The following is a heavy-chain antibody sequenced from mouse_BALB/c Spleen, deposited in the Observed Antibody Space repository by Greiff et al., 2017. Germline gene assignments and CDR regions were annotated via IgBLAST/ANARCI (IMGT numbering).Heavy chain of an antibody. Sequence: VKLQESGAELVRPGTSVKVSCKASGYAFTNYLIEWVKQRPGQGLEWIGVINPGSGGTNYNEKFKGKATLTADKSSSTAYMQLSSLTSDDSAVYFCARDGNYWGQGTTLTVSS. J-gene: IGHJ2*01. D-gene: IGHD2-1*01. V-gene: IGHV1-54*01. CDR3: ARDGNY. CDR1: GYAFTNYL. CDR2: INPGSGGT.